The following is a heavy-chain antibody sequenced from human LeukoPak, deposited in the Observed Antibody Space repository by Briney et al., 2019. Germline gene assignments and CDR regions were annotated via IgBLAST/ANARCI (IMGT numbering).Heavy chain of an antibody. CDR3: ARHLPVDY. D-gene: IGHD5/OR15-5a*01. CDR1: GGSISSSSYY. CDR2: IYYSGST. J-gene: IGHJ4*02. V-gene: IGHV4-39*01. Sequence: SETPSLTCTVSGGSISSSSYYWGWIRQPPGKGLEWIGSIYYSGSTYYNPSLKSRVTISVDTSKNQFSLKLSSVTAADTAVYYCARHLPVDYWGQGTLVTVSS.